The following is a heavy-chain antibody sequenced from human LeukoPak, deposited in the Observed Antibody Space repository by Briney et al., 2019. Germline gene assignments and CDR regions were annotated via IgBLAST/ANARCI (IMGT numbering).Heavy chain of an antibody. CDR1: GFSFDDYA. CDR2: ISWNSGGI. J-gene: IGHJ4*02. CDR3: AKESVLRYFDY. D-gene: IGHD3-9*01. Sequence: PGRSLRLSCAASGFSFDDYAMHWVRQAPGKGLEWVSGISWNSGGIVYADSVKGRFTISRDNAKNSLYLQMNSLRAEDMALYYCAKESVLRYFDYWGQGTLVTVSS. V-gene: IGHV3-9*03.